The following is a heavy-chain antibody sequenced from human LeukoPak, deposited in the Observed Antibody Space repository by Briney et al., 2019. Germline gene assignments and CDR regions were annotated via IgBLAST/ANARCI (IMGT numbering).Heavy chain of an antibody. CDR2: IRSEANSYAT. V-gene: IGHV3-73*01. Sequence: GGSLRLSCAASGFTFSGSAMHWVRQASGKGLEWVGRIRSEANSYATAYAASVKGRFTISRDNAKNTLYLQMNSLRAEDTAVYYCAREGYYDSSGYSIRFSYWGKGTLVTVSS. CDR3: AREGYYDSSGYSIRFSY. CDR1: GFTFSGSA. J-gene: IGHJ4*02. D-gene: IGHD3-22*01.